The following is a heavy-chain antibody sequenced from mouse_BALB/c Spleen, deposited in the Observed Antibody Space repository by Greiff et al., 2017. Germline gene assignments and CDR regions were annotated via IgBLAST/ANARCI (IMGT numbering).Heavy chain of an antibody. V-gene: IGHV5-6-5*01. CDR1: GFTFSSYA. CDR3: ARHGNYAMDY. J-gene: IGHJ4*01. Sequence: DVMLVESGGGLVKPGGSLKLSCAASGFTFSSYAMSWVRQTPEKRLEWVASISSGGSTYYPDSVKGRFTISRDNARNILYLQMSSLRSEDTAMYYCARHGNYAMDYWGQGTSVTVSS. D-gene: IGHD2-1*01. CDR2: ISSGGST.